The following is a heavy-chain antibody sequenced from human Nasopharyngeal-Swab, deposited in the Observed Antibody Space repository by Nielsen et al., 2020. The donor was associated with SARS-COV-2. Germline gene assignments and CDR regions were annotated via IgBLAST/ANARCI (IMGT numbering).Heavy chain of an antibody. V-gene: IGHV3-21*01. J-gene: IGHJ3*02. CDR3: ARDHVLPDAFDI. CDR1: GFTFSSYS. CDR2: ISSSSSYI. D-gene: IGHD3-10*01. Sequence: GGSLRLSCAASGFTFSSYSVNWVRQAPGKGLEWVSSISSSSSYIYYADSVKGRFTISRDNAKNSLYLQMNSLRAEDTAVYYCARDHVLPDAFDIWGQGTMVTVSS.